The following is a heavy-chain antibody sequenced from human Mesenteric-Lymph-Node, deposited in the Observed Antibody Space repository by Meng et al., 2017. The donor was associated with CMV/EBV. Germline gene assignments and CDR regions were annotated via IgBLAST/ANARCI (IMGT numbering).Heavy chain of an antibody. CDR2: INPNTGDT. CDR3: ARDEGHFGYGDWGRPAD. Sequence: ASVKVSCKASGYTFIGYYMHWVRQAPGQGLEWMGWINPNTGDTKNAQKFQGRVTMTRDTSISTAYMELSRLESDDTAVYYCARDEGHFGYGDWGRPADWGQGTLVTVSS. J-gene: IGHJ4*02. D-gene: IGHD7-27*01. V-gene: IGHV1-2*02. CDR1: GYTFIGYY.